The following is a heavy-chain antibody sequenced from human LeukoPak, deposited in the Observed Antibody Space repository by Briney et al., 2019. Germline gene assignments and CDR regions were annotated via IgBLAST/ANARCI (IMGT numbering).Heavy chain of an antibody. CDR2: IVVGSGNT. D-gene: IGHD5-12*01. Sequence: SVKVSCKASGFTFTSSAMQWVRQARGQRLEWIGWIVVGSGNTNYAQKSQERVTITRDMSTSTAYMELSSLRSEDTAVYYCAAEFRHSGYDAADYGGQGTLVTVSA. V-gene: IGHV1-58*02. CDR3: AAEFRHSGYDAADY. CDR1: GFTFTSSA. J-gene: IGHJ4*02.